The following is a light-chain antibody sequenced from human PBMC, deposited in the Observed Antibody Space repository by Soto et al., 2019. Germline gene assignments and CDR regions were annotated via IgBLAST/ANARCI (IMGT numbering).Light chain of an antibody. CDR2: DAS. J-gene: IGKJ2*01. CDR1: QSISSW. CDR3: QQYNDSFPYT. Sequence: DIHITQSASTLSASVGARVTITCRASQSISSWLAWYQQKPGKAPKLLIYDASSLETGVPSRFSGIRSGTEFTLTVSSLQPDDFATYYCQQYNDSFPYTFGQGTKVDIK. V-gene: IGKV1-5*01.